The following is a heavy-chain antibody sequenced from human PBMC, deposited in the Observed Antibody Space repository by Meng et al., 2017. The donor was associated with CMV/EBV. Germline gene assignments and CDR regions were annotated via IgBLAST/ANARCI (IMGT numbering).Heavy chain of an antibody. CDR3: AREGFGESRGPYYFDY. CDR2: TRNKANSYTT. CDR1: GFTFSDHY. V-gene: IGHV3-72*01. J-gene: IGHJ4*02. D-gene: IGHD3-10*01. Sequence: GSLRLSCAASGFTFSDHYMDWVRQAPGKGLEWVGRTRNKANSYTTEYAASVKGRFTISRDDSKNSLYLQMNSLKTEDTAVYYCAREGFGESRGPYYFDYWGQGTLVTVSS.